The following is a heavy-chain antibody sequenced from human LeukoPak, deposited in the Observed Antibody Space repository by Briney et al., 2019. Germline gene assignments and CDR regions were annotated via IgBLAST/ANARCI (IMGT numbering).Heavy chain of an antibody. V-gene: IGHV1-18*04. Sequence: ASVRVSCKASGYTFIDYYIHWVRQAPGQGLEWMGWISAYNGNTNYAQKLQGRVTMTTDTSTSTAYMELRSLRSDDTAVYYCARDRSTMIVDPNAFDIWGQGTMVTVSS. CDR1: GYTFIDYY. J-gene: IGHJ3*02. CDR2: ISAYNGNT. CDR3: ARDRSTMIVDPNAFDI. D-gene: IGHD3-22*01.